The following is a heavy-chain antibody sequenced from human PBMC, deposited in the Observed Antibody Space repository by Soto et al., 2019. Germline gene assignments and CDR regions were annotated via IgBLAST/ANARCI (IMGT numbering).Heavy chain of an antibody. CDR1: GFTFSIYA. V-gene: IGHV3-64*02. CDR3: ARMVTHGHYYYGMDV. J-gene: IGHJ6*02. D-gene: IGHD2-15*01. CDR2: ISSNGGST. Sequence: GGSLRLSCAASGFTFSIYAMHWVRHAPGKGLEYVSAISSNGGSTYYADSVKGRFTISRDNSKNTLYLQMGSLRAEDMAVYYCARMVTHGHYYYGMDVWGQGTTVTVSS.